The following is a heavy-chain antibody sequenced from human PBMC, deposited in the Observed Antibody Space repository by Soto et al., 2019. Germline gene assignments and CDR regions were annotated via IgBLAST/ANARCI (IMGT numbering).Heavy chain of an antibody. J-gene: IGHJ6*01. CDR3: AGWVGGYYVAW. V-gene: IGHV1-69*01. CDR2: IIPIFGTP. Sequence: QVQLVQSGAEVKKPGSSVKVSCKASGGTFSTYAITWVRQAPGQGLEWLGGIIPIFGTPDYARKFQGRVTNTAAESTSTVFMELRSLTFVDAAVYYCAGWVGGYYVAWWGHGTRVTV. CDR1: GGTFSTYA. D-gene: IGHD3-10*02.